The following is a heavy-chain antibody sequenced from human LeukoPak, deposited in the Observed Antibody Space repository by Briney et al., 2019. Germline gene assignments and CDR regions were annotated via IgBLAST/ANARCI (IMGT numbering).Heavy chain of an antibody. Sequence: GGSLRLSCAASGFTFDDYAMHWVRQAPGKGLEWVSFISSSSTYTSYADSVKGQFTISRDNARNSLYLQMNSLRAEDTAVYYCARDTGRGYSYGPIDYWGQGTLVTVSS. CDR3: ARDTGRGYSYGPIDY. V-gene: IGHV3-21*01. CDR1: GFTFDDYA. CDR2: ISSSSTYT. D-gene: IGHD5-18*01. J-gene: IGHJ4*02.